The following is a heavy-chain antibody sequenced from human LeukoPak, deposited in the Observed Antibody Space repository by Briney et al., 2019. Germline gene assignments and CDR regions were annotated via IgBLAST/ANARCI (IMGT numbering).Heavy chain of an antibody. CDR3: AKGHDYGDSSFDY. D-gene: IGHD4-17*01. V-gene: IGHV3-30*02. CDR1: GFTFSSYG. J-gene: IGHJ4*02. Sequence: GGSLRLSCAASGFTFSSYGLHWVRQAPGKGLEWVTFIRYDGSNQYHADSVKGRFAISRDNSKNTLFLQMNSLRAEDTAVYYCAKGHDYGDSSFDYWGQGTLVTVSS. CDR2: IRYDGSNQ.